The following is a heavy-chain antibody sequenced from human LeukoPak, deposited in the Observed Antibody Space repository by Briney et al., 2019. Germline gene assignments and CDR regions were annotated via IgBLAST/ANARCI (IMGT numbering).Heavy chain of an antibody. CDR1: GFTFSSYS. V-gene: IGHV3-48*04. D-gene: IGHD1-26*01. Sequence: QPGGSLRLSCAASGFTFSSYSMNWVRQAPGKGLEWVSYISSSSSTIYYADSVKGRFTISRDNAKNSLYLQMNSLRAEDTAVYYCARGPSGGYYGSGGYWGQGTLVTVSS. CDR2: ISSSSSTI. CDR3: ARGPSGGYYGSGGY. J-gene: IGHJ4*02.